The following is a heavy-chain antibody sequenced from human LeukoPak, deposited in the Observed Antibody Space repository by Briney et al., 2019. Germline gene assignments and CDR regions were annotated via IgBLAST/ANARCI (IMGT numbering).Heavy chain of an antibody. Sequence: GGSLRLSCAASGFTFSNAWMSWVRQAPGKGLEWVGRIKSKTDGGTTDYAAPVKGRFTIPRDDSKNTLYLQMNSLKTEDTAVYYCTTGQGMTTVTTADYWGQGTLVTVSS. D-gene: IGHD4-17*01. CDR3: TTGQGMTTVTTADY. V-gene: IGHV3-15*01. J-gene: IGHJ4*02. CDR2: IKSKTDGGTT. CDR1: GFTFSNAW.